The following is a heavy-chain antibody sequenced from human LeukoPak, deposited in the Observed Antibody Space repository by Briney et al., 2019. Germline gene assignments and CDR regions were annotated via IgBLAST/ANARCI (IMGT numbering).Heavy chain of an antibody. D-gene: IGHD2-2*02. J-gene: IGHJ4*02. CDR2: INAGNGNT. CDR1: GYTFTRYD. CDR3: TRSDIVVVPAAIPFDY. Sequence: ASVPVSCKASGYTFTRYDMHWVRQAPGQRLEWMGWINAGNGNTKYSQKFQGRVTITRDTSASTAYMELSSLRSEGTAVYYCTRSDIVVVPAAIPFDYWGQGTLVTVSS. V-gene: IGHV1-3*01.